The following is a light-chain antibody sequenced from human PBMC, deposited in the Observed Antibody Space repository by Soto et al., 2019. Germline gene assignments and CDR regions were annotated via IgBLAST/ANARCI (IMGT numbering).Light chain of an antibody. Sequence: QLVLTQPPSVSGAPGQRVTISCTGTSSNIGAGYDVHWYQQLPGKAPTLLIYSNNDRPSGVPDRFSGSKSGTSASLAITGLPADDEADYYCHSYDSSLSAVVFGGGTKLTVL. CDR1: SSNIGAGYD. V-gene: IGLV1-40*01. J-gene: IGLJ3*02. CDR3: HSYDSSLSAVV. CDR2: SNN.